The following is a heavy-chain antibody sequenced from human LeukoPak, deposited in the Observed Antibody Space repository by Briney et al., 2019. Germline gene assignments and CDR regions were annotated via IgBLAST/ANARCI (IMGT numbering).Heavy chain of an antibody. J-gene: IGHJ4*02. CDR2: ISSSSSYI. CDR1: GFTFSSYS. V-gene: IGHV3-21*01. CDR3: ARGYVAVAATGHFEY. D-gene: IGHD6-19*01. Sequence: GGSLRLSCAASGFTFSSYSMSWVRQAPGKGLEWVSSISSSSSYIYYADSVKGRFTISRDNAKNSLYLQMNSLRAEDTAVYYCARGYVAVAATGHFEYWGQGTLVTVSS.